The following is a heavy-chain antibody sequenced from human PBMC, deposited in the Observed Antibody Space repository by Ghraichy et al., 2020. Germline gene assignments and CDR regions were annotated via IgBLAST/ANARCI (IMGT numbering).Heavy chain of an antibody. CDR2: ISYDGTNK. CDR1: GFTFSSYG. V-gene: IGHV3-30*18. CDR3: AKDLYADYVLDY. Sequence: GGSLRLSCAASGFTFSSYGMHWVRQAPGKGLEWVALISYDGTNKYYADSVRGRFTISRDNSENTLYLQMNSLRAEDTAVYYCAKDLYADYVLDYWGQGTLATVYS. J-gene: IGHJ4*02. D-gene: IGHD4-17*01.